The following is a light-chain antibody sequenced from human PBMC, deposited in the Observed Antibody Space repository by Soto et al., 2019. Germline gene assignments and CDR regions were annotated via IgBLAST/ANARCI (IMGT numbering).Light chain of an antibody. CDR3: QQYGSSPS. CDR2: AAS. Sequence: EIVLTQSPGTLSLSPGERATLSCRASQSVSSSYLAWYQQKPGQAPRLLIYAASTRATGIPARFSGSGSGTDFTLTISRLEPEDFAVYYCQQYGSSPSFGGGTKVDIK. V-gene: IGKV3-20*01. CDR1: QSVSSSY. J-gene: IGKJ4*01.